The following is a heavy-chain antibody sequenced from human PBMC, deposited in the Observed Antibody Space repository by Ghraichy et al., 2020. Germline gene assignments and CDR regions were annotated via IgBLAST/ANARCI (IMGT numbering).Heavy chain of an antibody. CDR3: ASVLWSTGWYYFDY. V-gene: IGHV4-59*02. D-gene: IGHD6-19*01. CDR2: MYYSGST. Sequence: ETLSLTCTVSGGSVNSFYWSWIRQPPGKGLEWIGVMYYSGSTNYNPSLKSRVTMSVDTSKNQFSLELSSVTAADTALYYCASVLWSTGWYYFDYWGQGTLVTVSS. CDR1: GGSVNSFY. J-gene: IGHJ4*02.